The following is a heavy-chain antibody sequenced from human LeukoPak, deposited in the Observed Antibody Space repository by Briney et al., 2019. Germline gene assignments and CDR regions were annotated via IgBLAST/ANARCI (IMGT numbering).Heavy chain of an antibody. V-gene: IGHV6-1*01. CDR2: PYYRSSWTF. CDR1: GDSVSSNIAA. J-gene: IGHJ4*02. D-gene: IGHD6-13*01. CDR3: ARDLSAGADY. Sequence: SQTLSLTCAISGDSVSSNIAAWNWFRQSPSRGLEWLGRPYYRSSWTFEYAVSVKGRITFKSDTSKNQVSLHLTSVTPDDTALYYCARDLSAGADYWGQGILVTVSS.